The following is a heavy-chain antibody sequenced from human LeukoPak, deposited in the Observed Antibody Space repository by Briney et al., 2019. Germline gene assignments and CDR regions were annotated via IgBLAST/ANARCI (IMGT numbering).Heavy chain of an antibody. CDR2: ISSSSSTI. J-gene: IGHJ4*02. Sequence: GGSLRLSCAASGFTFSSYSMNWVRQAPGKGLEWVSYISSSSSTIYYADSVKGRFTISRDNAMNSLYLEMNSLRAEDTALYYCARDKVGTGPNHLDYWGQGALVTVSS. V-gene: IGHV3-48*04. CDR1: GFTFSSYS. D-gene: IGHD1-26*01. CDR3: ARDKVGTGPNHLDY.